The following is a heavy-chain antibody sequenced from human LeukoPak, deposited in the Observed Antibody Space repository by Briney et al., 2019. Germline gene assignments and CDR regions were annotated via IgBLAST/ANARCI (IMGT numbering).Heavy chain of an antibody. J-gene: IGHJ4*02. Sequence: GGSLRLSCAASGFTFSDYYMSWIRQAPGKGLEWVSYISSSGSTIYYADSVKGRFTISRDNAKNSLYLQMNSLRAEDTAVYYCARDLRYQPRQAGFDYWGQGTLVTVSS. CDR2: ISSSGSTI. D-gene: IGHD2-2*01. V-gene: IGHV3-11*01. CDR3: ARDLRYQPRQAGFDY. CDR1: GFTFSDYY.